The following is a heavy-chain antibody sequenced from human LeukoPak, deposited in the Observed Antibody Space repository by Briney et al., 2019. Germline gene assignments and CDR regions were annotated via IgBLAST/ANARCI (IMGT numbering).Heavy chain of an antibody. J-gene: IGHJ4*02. V-gene: IGHV4-39*07. CDR1: GGFISSSSYY. CDR3: ARENYDKGFDY. CDR2: IYYSGST. D-gene: IGHD3-22*01. Sequence: PSETLSLTCTVSGGFISSSSYYWGWIRQPPGKGLEWIGSIYYSGSTYYNPSLKSRVTISVDTSKNQFSLKLSSVTAADTAVYYCARENYDKGFDYWGQGTLVTVSS.